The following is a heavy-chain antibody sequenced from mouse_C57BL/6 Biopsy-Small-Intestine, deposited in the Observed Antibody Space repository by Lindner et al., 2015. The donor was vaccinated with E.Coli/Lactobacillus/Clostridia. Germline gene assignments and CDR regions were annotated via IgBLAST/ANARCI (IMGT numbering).Heavy chain of an antibody. V-gene: IGHV1-82*01. Sequence: VQLQESGPELVEPGDSVKISCKASGYTFSSSWMNWVKQRPGKGLEWLGRIYPGDGHTNYNGDFKSKATLTADKSSSTAYMQLSSLTSEDSEVYFCARASSGYDGMFVSWGQGTLVTVSA. CDR3: ARASSGYDGMFVS. J-gene: IGHJ3*01. D-gene: IGHD2-2*01. CDR2: IYPGDGHT. CDR1: GYTFSSSW.